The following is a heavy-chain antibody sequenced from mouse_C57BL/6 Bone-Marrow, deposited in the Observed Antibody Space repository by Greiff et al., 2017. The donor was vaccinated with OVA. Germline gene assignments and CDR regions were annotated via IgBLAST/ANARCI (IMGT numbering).Heavy chain of an antibody. D-gene: IGHD2-4*01. Sequence: EVKLMESGGDLVKPGGSLKLSCAASGFTFSSYGMSWVSQTPDKRLEWVATISSGGSYTYYPDSVKGRFTISRDNAKNTLYLQMSSLKSEDTAMYYCARRGLRYYAMDYWGQGTSVTVSS. CDR2: ISSGGSYT. V-gene: IGHV5-6*02. J-gene: IGHJ4*01. CDR3: ARRGLRYYAMDY. CDR1: GFTFSSYG.